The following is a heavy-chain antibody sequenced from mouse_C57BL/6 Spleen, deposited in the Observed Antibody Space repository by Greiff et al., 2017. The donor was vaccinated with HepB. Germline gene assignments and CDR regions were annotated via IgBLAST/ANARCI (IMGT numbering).Heavy chain of an antibody. CDR3: ARSLYYGSSYGYFDY. Sequence: EVKLVESGGGLVKPGGSLKLSCAASGFTFSDHGMHWVRQAPEKGLEWVAYISSGSSTIYYADTVKGRFTISRDNAKNTLFLQMTSLRSEDTAMYYCARSLYYGSSYGYFDYWGQGTTLTVSS. V-gene: IGHV5-17*01. CDR1: GFTFSDHG. J-gene: IGHJ2*01. CDR2: ISSGSSTI. D-gene: IGHD1-1*01.